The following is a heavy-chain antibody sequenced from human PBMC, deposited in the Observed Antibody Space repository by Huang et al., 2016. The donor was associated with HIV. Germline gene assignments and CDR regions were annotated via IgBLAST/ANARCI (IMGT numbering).Heavy chain of an antibody. CDR3: ARILMYYNSSGYGFDY. CDR2: IKHRGST. J-gene: IGHJ4*02. V-gene: IGHV4-34*01. D-gene: IGHD3-22*01. CDR1: GGSFSGYY. Sequence: QVQLQQWGAGLLKPSETLSLTCAVYGGSFSGYYWSWLRQPPGKGLEWIGEIKHRGSTNYNTSLKSRVTISVDTSKNQFSLKLSSVTAADTAVYYCARILMYYNSSGYGFDYWGQGTLVTVSS.